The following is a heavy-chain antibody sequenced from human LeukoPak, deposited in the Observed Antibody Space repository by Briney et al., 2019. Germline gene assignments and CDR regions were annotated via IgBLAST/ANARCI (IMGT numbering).Heavy chain of an antibody. CDR2: ISGSGGST. CDR1: GFTFSSYA. Sequence: PGGSLRLSCAASGFTFSSYAMSWVRQAPGKGLEWVSAISGSGGSTYYADSVKGRFTISRDNSKNTLYLQMNSLRAEDTAVYYCAKVTGSGWYEGDYFDYWGQGTLVTVSS. J-gene: IGHJ4*02. V-gene: IGHV3-23*01. CDR3: AKVTGSGWYEGDYFDY. D-gene: IGHD6-19*01.